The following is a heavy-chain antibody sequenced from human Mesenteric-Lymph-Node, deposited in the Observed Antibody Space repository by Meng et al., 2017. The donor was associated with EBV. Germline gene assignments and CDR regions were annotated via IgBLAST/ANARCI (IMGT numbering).Heavy chain of an antibody. J-gene: IGHJ4*02. Sequence: QVQLVQSGAEVEKPGAPVKVSCKASGYTFTGYYVHWVRQAPGQGLEWMGWINPNSGGTNYAQKFQGWVTMTRDTSINTAYMELSRLRSDDTAVYYRARDDYGDLPLDYWGQGTLVTVSS. V-gene: IGHV1-2*04. CDR2: INPNSGGT. D-gene: IGHD4-17*01. CDR1: GYTFTGYY. CDR3: ARDDYGDLPLDY.